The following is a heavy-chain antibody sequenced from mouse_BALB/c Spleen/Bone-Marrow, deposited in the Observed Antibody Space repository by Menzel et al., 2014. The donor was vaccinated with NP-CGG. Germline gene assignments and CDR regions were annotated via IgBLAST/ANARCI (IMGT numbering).Heavy chain of an antibody. Sequence: VQLKQSGGNLVQPGGSLKLSCAASGFTFSSYTVSWVRQTPEKRLEWVAYISNGGGSAYYPDTVKGRFTISRDNATNTLYLQMSSLKSEDTAMYYCARQSYEGFAYWGQGTLVTVSA. CDR3: ARQSYEGFAY. V-gene: IGHV5-12-2*01. CDR2: ISNGGGSA. D-gene: IGHD2-3*01. J-gene: IGHJ3*01. CDR1: GFTFSSYT.